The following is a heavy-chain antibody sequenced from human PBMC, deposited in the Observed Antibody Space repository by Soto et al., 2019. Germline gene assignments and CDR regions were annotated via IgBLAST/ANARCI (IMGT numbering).Heavy chain of an antibody. D-gene: IGHD2-2*03. CDR3: ARVYGYGYGHFDF. Sequence: QVQLVQSGSEVRDPGASVKVSCKTSGYIFTKHGISWVRQAPGQGLEWLGWISAHNGYTKYAENFQGRLTLTTNTSASTAYMELRSLRSDDTAIYYCARVYGYGYGHFDFWGQGTLVTASS. V-gene: IGHV1-18*01. CDR2: ISAHNGYT. J-gene: IGHJ4*02. CDR1: GYIFTKHG.